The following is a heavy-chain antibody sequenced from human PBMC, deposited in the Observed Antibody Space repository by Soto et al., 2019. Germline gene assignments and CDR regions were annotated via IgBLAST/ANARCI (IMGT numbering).Heavy chain of an antibody. Sequence: QVQLAQSGAEVKKPGASVKVSCKASGYTFTSYGITWVRQAPGQGLEWMAWINPYNGNTKYAEKFLGRVTVTTDTSTATAYMEVRSLTSDDTAVFYCVRVGVGRAAPRVWPYWGQGTPVTVSS. D-gene: IGHD3-16*01. V-gene: IGHV1-18*01. CDR3: VRVGVGRAAPRVWPY. CDR2: INPYNGNT. CDR1: GYTFTSYG. J-gene: IGHJ4*02.